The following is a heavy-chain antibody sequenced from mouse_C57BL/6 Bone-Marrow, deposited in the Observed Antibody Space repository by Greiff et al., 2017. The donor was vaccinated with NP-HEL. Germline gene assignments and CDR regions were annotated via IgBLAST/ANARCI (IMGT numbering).Heavy chain of an antibody. CDR2: IDPENGDT. CDR3: TTSGSILDY. J-gene: IGHJ2*01. V-gene: IGHV14-4*01. Sequence: DVQLQESGAELVRPGASVKLSCTASGFNIKDDYMHWVKQRPEQGLEWIGWIDPENGDTEYASKFQGKATITADTSSNTAYLQLSSLTSEDTAVYYCTTSGSILDYWGQGTTLTVSS. D-gene: IGHD1-1*01. CDR1: GFNIKDDY.